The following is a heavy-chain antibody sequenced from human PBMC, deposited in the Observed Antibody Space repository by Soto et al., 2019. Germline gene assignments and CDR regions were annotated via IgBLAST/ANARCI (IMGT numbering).Heavy chain of an antibody. D-gene: IGHD6-19*01. Sequence: QVQLVQSGAEEKKPGASVKVSCKASGYTFNGYAMHWVRQAPGQRLEWMGWINAGNGNTKYSQKFQGRVTITRDTVASTAYMELSSLRSEDTAVYYCARAVAVPADFDYWGQGTLVTVSS. J-gene: IGHJ4*02. CDR1: GYTFNGYA. CDR3: ARAVAVPADFDY. CDR2: INAGNGNT. V-gene: IGHV1-3*05.